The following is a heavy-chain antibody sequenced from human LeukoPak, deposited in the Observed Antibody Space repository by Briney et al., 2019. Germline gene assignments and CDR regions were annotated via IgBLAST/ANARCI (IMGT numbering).Heavy chain of an antibody. V-gene: IGHV3-48*01. D-gene: IGHD3-3*01. Sequence: GGSLRLSCAASGFSFSSYNVRWVRQAPGKGLEWVSYISSSSTTIYYADSVKGRFTISRDNSKNTLHLQMNSLRAEDTAVYYCAKDRNFDFTVDAFDIWGHGTMVTVSS. CDR3: AKDRNFDFTVDAFDI. J-gene: IGHJ3*02. CDR2: ISSSSTTI. CDR1: GFSFSSYN.